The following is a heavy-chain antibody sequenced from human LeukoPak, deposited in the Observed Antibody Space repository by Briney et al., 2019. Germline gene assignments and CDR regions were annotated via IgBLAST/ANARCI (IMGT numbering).Heavy chain of an antibody. CDR3: ARRWNYGRNYYIDV. CDR2: INDNGRA. D-gene: IGHD1-7*01. V-gene: IGHV4-34*01. J-gene: IGHJ6*03. Sequence: SETLSLTCAVYGVSFSNYYWNWIRQPPGKGLEWLGEINDNGRANYNPSLMSRVTVSVDTSKNQFSLRLTSVTATDTAVYYCARRWNYGRNYYIDVWGKGATVSVSS. CDR1: GVSFSNYY.